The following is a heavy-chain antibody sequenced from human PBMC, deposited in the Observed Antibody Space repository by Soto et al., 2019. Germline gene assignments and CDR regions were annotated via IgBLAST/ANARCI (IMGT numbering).Heavy chain of an antibody. Sequence: ASVKVSCKASGYTFTSYAMHWVRQAPGQRLEWMGWINAGNGNTKYSQKFQGRVTITRDTSASTAYMELSSLRSEDTAVYYCARDWEDYGDSYYYGMDVWGQGTTVTVSS. CDR1: GYTFTSYA. CDR3: ARDWEDYGDSYYYGMDV. CDR2: INAGNGNT. J-gene: IGHJ6*02. D-gene: IGHD4-17*01. V-gene: IGHV1-3*01.